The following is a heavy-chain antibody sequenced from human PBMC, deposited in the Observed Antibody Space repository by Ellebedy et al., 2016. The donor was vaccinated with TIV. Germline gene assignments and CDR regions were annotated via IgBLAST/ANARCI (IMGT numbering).Heavy chain of an antibody. CDR3: AGAHWYYGSGRPLGY. CDR2: INHSGST. V-gene: IGHV4-34*01. Sequence: SETLSLXXAVYGGSFSGYYWSWIRQPPGKGLEWIGEINHSGSTNYNPSLKSRVTISVDTSKNQFSLKLSSVTAADTAVYYCAGAHWYYGSGRPLGYWGQGTLVTVSS. D-gene: IGHD3-10*01. J-gene: IGHJ4*02. CDR1: GGSFSGYY.